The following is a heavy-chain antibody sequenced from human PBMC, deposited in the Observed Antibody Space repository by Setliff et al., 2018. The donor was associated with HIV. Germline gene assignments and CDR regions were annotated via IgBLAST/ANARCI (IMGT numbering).Heavy chain of an antibody. CDR2: ISPYNGNT. D-gene: IGHD3-16*01. CDR3: ARGVLITFGYQNWFDP. Sequence: SVKVSCKASGYSFTSYGINWVRQAPGQGLEWMGWISPYNGNTDYAQNFQGRVTMTTDTSTSTVYVELRSLISDDTAVYYCARGVLITFGYQNWFDPWGQGTLVTVSS. J-gene: IGHJ5*02. CDR1: GYSFTSYG. V-gene: IGHV1-18*01.